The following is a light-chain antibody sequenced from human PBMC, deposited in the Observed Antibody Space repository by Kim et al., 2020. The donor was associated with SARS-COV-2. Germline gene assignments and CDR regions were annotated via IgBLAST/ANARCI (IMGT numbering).Light chain of an antibody. Sequence: KAVTISRTGSGCVIASNCVQWFQQRPGSAPTTVIYEDDQSPSGVPDRFSGSIDSSSNSASLTISGLKTEDEADYYCQSYDSNNHVVFGGGTQLTVL. CDR1: GCVIASNC. V-gene: IGLV6-57*02. CDR2: EDD. J-gene: IGLJ2*01. CDR3: QSYDSNNHVV.